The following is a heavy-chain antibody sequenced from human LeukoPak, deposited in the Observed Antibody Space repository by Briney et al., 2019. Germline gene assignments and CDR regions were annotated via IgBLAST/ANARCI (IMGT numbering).Heavy chain of an antibody. CDR2: IYPGDSDT. D-gene: IGHD6-19*01. J-gene: IGHJ4*02. CDR1: GYSFTSYW. Sequence: AGESLKISCKGSGYSFTSYWIGRVRQMPGKGLGWMGIIYPGDSDTRYSPSFQGQVTISADKSISTAYLQWSSLKASDTAMYYCARRTQYSSGWDDFDYWGQGTLVTASS. V-gene: IGHV5-51*01. CDR3: ARRTQYSSGWDDFDY.